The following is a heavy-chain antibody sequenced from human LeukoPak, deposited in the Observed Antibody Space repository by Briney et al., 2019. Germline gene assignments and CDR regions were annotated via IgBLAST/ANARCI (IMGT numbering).Heavy chain of an antibody. CDR3: ARANYYDSSGYYYYFDY. V-gene: IGHV4-39*07. Sequence: SETLSLTCTVSGGFISSSSYYWGWIRQPPGKGLEWIGSIYYSGSTYYNPSLKSRVTISVDTSKNQFSLKLSSVTAADTAVYYCARANYYDSSGYYYYFDYWGQGTLVTVSS. J-gene: IGHJ4*02. D-gene: IGHD3-22*01. CDR1: GGFISSSSYY. CDR2: IYYSGST.